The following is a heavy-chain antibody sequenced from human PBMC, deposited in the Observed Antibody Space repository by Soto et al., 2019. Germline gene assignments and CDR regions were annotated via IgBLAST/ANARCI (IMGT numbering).Heavy chain of an antibody. D-gene: IGHD3-16*01. CDR2: ILVGGST. CDR3: ANATADGGGAFAI. V-gene: IGHV3-23*01. CDR1: GFTCSSYD. Sequence: EVQMLESGGGLVQPGGSLSRTCATSGFTCSSYDMRWVRQAPGEGLEWVSTILVGGSTHYPDSVKGRFTISRDRSKHTVFLQMNSLTAGDPAVYYCANATADGGGAFAICCQGRMVAVTS. J-gene: IGHJ3*02.